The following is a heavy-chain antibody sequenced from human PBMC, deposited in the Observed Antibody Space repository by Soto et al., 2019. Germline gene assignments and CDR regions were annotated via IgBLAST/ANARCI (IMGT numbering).Heavy chain of an antibody. V-gene: IGHV4-34*01. CDR1: GGSFSGYY. CDR2: INHSGST. Sequence: QVQLQQWGAGLLKPSETLSLTCAVYGGSFSGYYWSWIRQPPGKGLEWIGEINHSGSTNYNPSLKSRVTLSVDTSKNQFSLKLSSVTAADTAVYYCARVDGYCSSTSCYEVDPWGQGTLVTVSS. CDR3: ARVDGYCSSTSCYEVDP. J-gene: IGHJ5*02. D-gene: IGHD2-2*01.